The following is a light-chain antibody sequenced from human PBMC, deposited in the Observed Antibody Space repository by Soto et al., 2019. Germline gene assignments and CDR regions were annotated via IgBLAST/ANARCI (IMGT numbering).Light chain of an antibody. J-gene: IGLJ1*01. Sequence: QSALTQPASVSGSRGQSITISCTGTSSDVGGYNYVSWYQHHPGKAPKLMIYDVSNRPSGISNRFSASKSGNTASLTISGLQAEDEADYYCSAYTTTSTLYVFGTGTKLTVL. V-gene: IGLV2-14*03. CDR1: SSDVGGYNY. CDR2: DVS. CDR3: SAYTTTSTLYV.